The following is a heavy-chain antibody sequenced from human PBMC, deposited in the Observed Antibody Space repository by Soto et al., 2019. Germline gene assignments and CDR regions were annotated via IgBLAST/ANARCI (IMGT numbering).Heavy chain of an antibody. Sequence: SETLSLTCTVSGGSISSSSYYWGWIRQPPGKGLEWIGSIYYSGSTYYNPSLKSRVTISVDTSKNQFSLKLSSVTAADTAVYYCARHGAGTVSYYYYGIDVWGQGTTVTVSS. CDR1: GGSISSSSYY. CDR2: IYYSGST. D-gene: IGHD6-13*01. V-gene: IGHV4-39*01. CDR3: ARHGAGTVSYYYYGIDV. J-gene: IGHJ6*02.